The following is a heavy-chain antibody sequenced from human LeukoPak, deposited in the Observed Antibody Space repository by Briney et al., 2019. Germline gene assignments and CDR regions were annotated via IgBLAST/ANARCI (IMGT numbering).Heavy chain of an antibody. CDR1: GYTFTSYD. CDR2: MNPNSGNT. J-gene: IGHJ4*02. V-gene: IGHV1-8*02. D-gene: IGHD3-10*01. Sequence: ASVKVSCKASGYTFTSYDINWVRQATGQGLEWMGWMNPNSGNTGYAQKFQGRVTMTRNTSISTAYMELSSLRSEDTAVYYCARGPKALLWFGDPPGLIDYWGQGTLVTVSS. CDR3: ARGPKALLWFGDPPGLIDY.